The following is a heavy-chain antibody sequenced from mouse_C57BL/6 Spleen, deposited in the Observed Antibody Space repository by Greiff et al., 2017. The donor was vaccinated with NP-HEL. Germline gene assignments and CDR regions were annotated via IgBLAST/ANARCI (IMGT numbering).Heavy chain of an antibody. D-gene: IGHD1-1*01. V-gene: IGHV1-81*01. Sequence: QVQLKQSGAELARPGASVKLSCKASGYTFTSYGISWVKQRPGQGLEWIGEIYPRSGNTYYNEKFKGKATLTADKSSSTAYMELRSLTSEDSAVYFCARGDYGSSPRGWGTGTTVTVSS. CDR3: ARGDYGSSPRG. CDR2: IYPRSGNT. J-gene: IGHJ1*03. CDR1: GYTFTSYG.